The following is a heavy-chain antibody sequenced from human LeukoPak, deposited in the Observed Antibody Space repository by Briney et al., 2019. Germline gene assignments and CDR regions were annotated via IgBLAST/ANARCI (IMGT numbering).Heavy chain of an antibody. Sequence: GGSLRLSCTASGFAFSSYAMTWVRQAPGKWLEWVSGISGSGGSTYYADSVKGRFTISRDNSRTTLYLQLNSLRAADTAVYYCAKGLNYGSSAAFDYWGQGTLVTVSS. D-gene: IGHD3-22*01. V-gene: IGHV3-23*01. CDR3: AKGLNYGSSAAFDY. J-gene: IGHJ4*02. CDR1: GFAFSSYA. CDR2: ISGSGGST.